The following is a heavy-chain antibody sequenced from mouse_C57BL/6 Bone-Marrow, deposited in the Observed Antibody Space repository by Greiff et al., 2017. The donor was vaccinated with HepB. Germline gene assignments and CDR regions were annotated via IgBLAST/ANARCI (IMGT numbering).Heavy chain of an antibody. CDR1: GYTFTDYY. J-gene: IGHJ2*01. Sequence: EVQLQQSGPELVKPGASVKISCKASGYTFTDYYMNWVKQSHGKSLEWIGDINPNNGGTSYNQKFKGKATLTVDKSASTAYMELRSLTSEDSAVYYCARWDYWGQGTTLTVSS. CDR3: ARWDY. CDR2: INPNNGGT. V-gene: IGHV1-26*01.